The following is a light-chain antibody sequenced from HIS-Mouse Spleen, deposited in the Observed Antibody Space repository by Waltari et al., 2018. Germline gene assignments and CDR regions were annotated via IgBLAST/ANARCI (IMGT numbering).Light chain of an antibody. Sequence: AIRMTQSPSSFSASTGDRVTITCRASQGISSYLAWYQQKPGKAPKLLIDAASTLQSGVPSRFSGSGSGTDFTLTISCLQSEDFATYYCQQYYSYRFTFGPGTKVDIK. J-gene: IGKJ3*01. CDR1: QGISSY. CDR3: QQYYSYRFT. CDR2: AAS. V-gene: IGKV1-8*01.